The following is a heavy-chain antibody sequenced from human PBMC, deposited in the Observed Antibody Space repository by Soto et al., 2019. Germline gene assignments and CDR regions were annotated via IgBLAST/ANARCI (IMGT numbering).Heavy chain of an antibody. CDR2: IIPIFGKG. J-gene: IGHJ4*02. V-gene: IGHV1-69*01. D-gene: IGHD3-16*01. CDR3: GGEGGHFDGSFGPEY. Sequence: QVQLVQSGAEVKKPGSSVKVSCKTSGGSFTGYSFSWVRQAPGQGLEWMGGIIPIFGKGNYAQKFKGRVTITADESSSTAYMEWSSLRYDDTAVYYCGGEGGHFDGSFGPEYLGQGTLVTVSS. CDR1: GGSFTGYS.